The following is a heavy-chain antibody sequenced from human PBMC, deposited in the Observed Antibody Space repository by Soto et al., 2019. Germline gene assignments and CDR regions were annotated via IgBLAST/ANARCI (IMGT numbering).Heavy chain of an antibody. D-gene: IGHD4-17*01. CDR3: AKDRGSADYGRSDFDY. CDR2: ISSDGSNK. Sequence: WGALRVSCASSVFTFSSYGIHWVRQAPGKGLEWVAVISSDGSNKYYGDSVKGRFTISIDNSKNTLFLQMNSLRVEDTAVYYCAKDRGSADYGRSDFDYWGQGTMVTVSS. V-gene: IGHV3-30*18. CDR1: VFTFSSYG. J-gene: IGHJ4*02.